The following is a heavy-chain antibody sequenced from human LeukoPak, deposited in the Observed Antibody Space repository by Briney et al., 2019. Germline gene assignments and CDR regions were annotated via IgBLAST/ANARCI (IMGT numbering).Heavy chain of an antibody. CDR2: IYHSGST. V-gene: IGHV4-38-2*02. CDR3: GRDQDYYGSGSHGPDH. J-gene: IGHJ5*02. D-gene: IGHD3-10*01. CDR1: GYSITNGYY. Sequence: SETLSLTCTVSGYSITNGYYWGWIRRPPGKGLEWIGSIYHSGSTFYNPSLKSRVTISVDPSKNQFSLKLNSVIVADTAVYYCGRDQDYYGSGSHGPDHWGQGILVTV.